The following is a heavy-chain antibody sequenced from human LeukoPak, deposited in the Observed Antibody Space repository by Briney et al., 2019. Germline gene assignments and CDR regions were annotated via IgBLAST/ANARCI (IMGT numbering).Heavy chain of an antibody. CDR1: GFTFSSYS. J-gene: IGHJ4*02. CDR3: ARLGSQGGVAALDY. D-gene: IGHD6-25*01. CDR2: ISSSSSTI. Sequence: GGSLRLSCAASGFTFSSYSMNWVRQAPGKGLEWVSYISSSSSTIYYADSVKGRFTISRDNAKNTLYLQMNSLRAEDTAVYYCARLGSQGGVAALDYWGQGTLVTVSS. V-gene: IGHV3-48*04.